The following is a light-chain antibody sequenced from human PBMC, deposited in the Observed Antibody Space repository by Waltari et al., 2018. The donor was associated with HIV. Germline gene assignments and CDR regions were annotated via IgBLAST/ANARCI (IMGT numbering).Light chain of an antibody. V-gene: IGKV3-15*01. J-gene: IGKJ2*01. CDR2: GAS. CDR1: QSVSSN. CDR3: QQYNNWPPYT. Sequence: ETVMTQSPATLSVSPGERATLSCRASQSVSSNLAWYQQKPGQAPRLLIYGASTRVTSIRARFSGSGCGTEFTLTISSLQSEDFAVYYCQQYNNWPPYTFGQGTKVEIK.